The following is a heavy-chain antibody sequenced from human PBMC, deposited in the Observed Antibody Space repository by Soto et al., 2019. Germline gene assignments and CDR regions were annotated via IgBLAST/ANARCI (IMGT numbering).Heavy chain of an antibody. Sequence: QVTLKESGPVLVKPTETLTLTCTVSGFSLSKARMGVSWIRQPPGKALEWLAHIFWNDERSYNTSLKSRLTISTDTSKSQVVLTMTNVDPMDTGTYFCTRALREELPMYDFDSCGPGTLVTVSS. CDR3: TRALREELPMYDFDS. D-gene: IGHD1-7*01. CDR2: IFWNDER. J-gene: IGHJ4*02. V-gene: IGHV2-26*01. CDR1: GFSLSKARMG.